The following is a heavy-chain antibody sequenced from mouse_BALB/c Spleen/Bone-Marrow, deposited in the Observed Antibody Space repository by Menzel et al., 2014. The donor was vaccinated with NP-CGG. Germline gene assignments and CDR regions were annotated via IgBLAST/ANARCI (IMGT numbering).Heavy chain of an antibody. Sequence: QVQLQQPGAELVRPGTSVKMSCKAAGYTFTNYWIGWVKQRLGHGLEWIGDIYPGGGYTNYNEKFKGKATLTADTSSSTAYMQLSSLTSEDSAIYYCARGEDGLDYWGQGTTLTVSS. J-gene: IGHJ2*01. CDR2: IYPGGGYT. D-gene: IGHD2-3*01. CDR3: ARGEDGLDY. CDR1: GYTFTNYW. V-gene: IGHV1-63*02.